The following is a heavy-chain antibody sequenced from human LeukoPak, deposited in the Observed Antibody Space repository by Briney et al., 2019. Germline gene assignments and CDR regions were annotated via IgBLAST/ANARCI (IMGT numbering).Heavy chain of an antibody. J-gene: IGHJ4*02. Sequence: GVSLRLSCAASGFTFSSYAMSWVRQAPGKGLEWVSAISGSGGSTCYSDSVKGRFTISRDNCKNTLYLQMNSLRAEDTAVYYCAKCPTRGYSYSYLDYWGQGTLVTVSS. CDR3: AKCPTRGYSYSYLDY. V-gene: IGHV3-23*01. CDR1: GFTFSSYA. D-gene: IGHD5-18*01. CDR2: ISGSGGST.